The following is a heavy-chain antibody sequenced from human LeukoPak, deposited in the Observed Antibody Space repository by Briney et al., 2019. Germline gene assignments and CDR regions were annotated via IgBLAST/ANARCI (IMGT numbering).Heavy chain of an antibody. V-gene: IGHV4-34*01. CDR3: ARSFSSWSPQSVVDY. J-gene: IGHJ4*02. CDR2: INHSGST. D-gene: IGHD6-13*01. CDR1: GGSFSGYY. Sequence: PSETLSLTCAVYGGSFSGYYWSWIRQPPGKGLEWIGEINHSGSTNYNPSLKSRVTISVDKSKNQFSLKLSSVTAADTAVYYCARSFSSWSPQSVVDYWGQGTLVTVSS.